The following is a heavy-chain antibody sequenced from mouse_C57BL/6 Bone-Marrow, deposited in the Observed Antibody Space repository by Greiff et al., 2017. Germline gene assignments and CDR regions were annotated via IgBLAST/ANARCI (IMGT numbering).Heavy chain of an antibody. D-gene: IGHD2-3*01. V-gene: IGHV5-9*01. J-gene: IGHJ4*01. Sequence: EVKVEESGGGLVKPGGSLKLSCAASGFTFSSYTMSWVRQTPGKRLEWVATISGGGGSTYYPDSVKGRVTISRDNAKNTLYLQMSSLMSDDTALYYCAREGDDGYYRYAMDYWGQGTSVTVSS. CDR2: ISGGGGST. CDR3: AREGDDGYYRYAMDY. CDR1: GFTFSSYT.